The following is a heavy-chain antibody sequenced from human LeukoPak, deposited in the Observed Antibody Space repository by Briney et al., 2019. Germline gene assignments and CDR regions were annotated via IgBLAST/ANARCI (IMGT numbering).Heavy chain of an antibody. CDR3: ARASAYFGELDYYFDY. Sequence: SETLSLTCTVSGGSISSSSYYWSWIRQPAGKGLEWIGRIYTSGSTNYNPSLKSRVTMSVDTSKNQFSLKLSSVTAADTAVYYCARASAYFGELDYYFDYWGQGTLVTVSS. CDR1: GGSISSSSYY. V-gene: IGHV4-61*02. CDR2: IYTSGST. J-gene: IGHJ4*02. D-gene: IGHD3-10*01.